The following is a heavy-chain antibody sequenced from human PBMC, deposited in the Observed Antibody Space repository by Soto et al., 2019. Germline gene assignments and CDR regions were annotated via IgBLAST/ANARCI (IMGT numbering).Heavy chain of an antibody. CDR3: ARGGTMIVVAPPGWFDP. Sequence: GASVKVSCKASGGTFSSYAISWVRQAPGQGLEWMGGIIPIFGTANYAQKFQGRVTITADESTSTAYMELSSLRSEDTAAYYCARGGTMIVVAPPGWFDPWGQGTLVTVSS. CDR1: GGTFSSYA. J-gene: IGHJ5*02. CDR2: IIPIFGTA. V-gene: IGHV1-69*13. D-gene: IGHD3-22*01.